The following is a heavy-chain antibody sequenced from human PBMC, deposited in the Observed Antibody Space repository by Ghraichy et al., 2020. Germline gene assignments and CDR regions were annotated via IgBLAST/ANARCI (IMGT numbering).Heavy chain of an antibody. CDR2: INHSGST. CDR1: GGSFSGYY. CDR3: ARARGGRATVVTRYPYYYYYMDV. D-gene: IGHD4-23*01. J-gene: IGHJ6*03. V-gene: IGHV4-34*01. Sequence: SETLSLTCAVYGGSFSGYYWSWIRQPPGKGLEWIGEINHSGSTNYNPSLKSRVTISVDTSKNQFSLKLSSVTAADTAVYYCARARGGRATVVTRYPYYYYYMDVWGKGTTVTVSS.